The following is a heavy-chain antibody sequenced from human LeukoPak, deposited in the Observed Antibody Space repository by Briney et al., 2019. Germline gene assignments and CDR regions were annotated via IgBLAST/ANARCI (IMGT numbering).Heavy chain of an antibody. Sequence: ASVKVSCKASGYTFTGYYMHWVRQAPGQGLEWMGRINPNSGGTNYAQKFQGRVTMTRDTSISTAYMELSRLRSDDTAVYYCARDLGYDSSGYDYWGQGTLVTVSS. CDR2: INPNSGGT. CDR3: ARDLGYDSSGYDY. D-gene: IGHD3-22*01. J-gene: IGHJ4*02. CDR1: GYTFTGYY. V-gene: IGHV1-2*06.